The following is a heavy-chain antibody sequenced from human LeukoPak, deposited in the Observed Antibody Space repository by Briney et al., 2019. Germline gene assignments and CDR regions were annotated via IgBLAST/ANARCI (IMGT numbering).Heavy chain of an antibody. D-gene: IGHD3-22*01. CDR3: AKSYDSSGYYHSDY. CDR1: GFTVSSNY. Sequence: GGSLRLSCAASGFTVSSNYMSWVRQAPGKGLEWVSFLYPDTTTYYADSVKGRFTISRDNSKNTLYLQMNSLRAEDTAVYYCAKSYDSSGYYHSDYWGQGTLVTVSS. V-gene: IGHV3-53*01. CDR2: LYPDTTT. J-gene: IGHJ4*02.